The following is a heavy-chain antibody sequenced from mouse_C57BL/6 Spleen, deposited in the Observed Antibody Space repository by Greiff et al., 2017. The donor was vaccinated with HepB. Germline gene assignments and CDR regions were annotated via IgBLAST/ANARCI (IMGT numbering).Heavy chain of an antibody. CDR2: INPSSGYT. Sequence: VQLQESGAELARPGASVTMSCKASGYTFTSYTMHWVKQRPGQGLEWIGYINPSSGYTKYNQKFKDKATLTADKSSSTAYMQLSSRTSEDSAVYYCARDYYYGSSDPYYFDYWGQGTTLTVSS. J-gene: IGHJ2*01. D-gene: IGHD1-1*01. CDR1: GYTFTSYT. CDR3: ARDYYYGSSDPYYFDY. V-gene: IGHV1-4*01.